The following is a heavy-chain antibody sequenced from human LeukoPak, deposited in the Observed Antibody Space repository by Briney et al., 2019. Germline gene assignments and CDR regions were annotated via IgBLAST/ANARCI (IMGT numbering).Heavy chain of an antibody. CDR1: GYSISSGYY. Sequence: PSETLSLTCTVSGYSISSGYYWGWIRQPPGKGLEWIGSIYHSGSTYYNPSLKSRVTISVDTSKNQFSLKLSSVTAADTAVYYCARVKDPGGYYYYYYMDIWGKGNTVTVSS. CDR3: ARVKDPGGYYYYYYMDI. J-gene: IGHJ6*03. CDR2: IYHSGST. D-gene: IGHD3-16*01. V-gene: IGHV4-38-2*02.